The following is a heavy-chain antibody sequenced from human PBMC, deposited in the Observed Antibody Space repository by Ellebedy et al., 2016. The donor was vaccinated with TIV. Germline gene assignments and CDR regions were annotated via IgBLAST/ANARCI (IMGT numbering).Heavy chain of an antibody. V-gene: IGHV4-59*01. CDR3: ARGKNYYDIRAPFDY. CDR2: IYYSGTT. J-gene: IGHJ4*02. D-gene: IGHD3-22*01. Sequence: MPSETLSLTCTVSDGAISNYYWSWIRQPPGKGLEWIGPIYYSGTTNYNPSLKSRVTISVDTSKNQFFLTLSSVTAADAAVYYCARGKNYYDIRAPFDYWGQGNLVTVSS. CDR1: DGAISNYY.